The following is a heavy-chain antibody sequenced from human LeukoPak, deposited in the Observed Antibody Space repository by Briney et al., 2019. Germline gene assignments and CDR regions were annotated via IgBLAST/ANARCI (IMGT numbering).Heavy chain of an antibody. V-gene: IGHV4-38-2*02. J-gene: IGHJ4*02. CDR2: IYHSGST. CDR3: AAGGSYGSVDY. CDR1: GYSISSGYY. Sequence: SETLSLTCTVSGYSISSGYYWGWIRQPPGKGLEWIGSIYHSGSTYYNPSLKSRVTISVDTSKNQFSLKLSSVTAADTAVYYCAAGGSYGSVDYWGQGTLVTVSS. D-gene: IGHD1-26*01.